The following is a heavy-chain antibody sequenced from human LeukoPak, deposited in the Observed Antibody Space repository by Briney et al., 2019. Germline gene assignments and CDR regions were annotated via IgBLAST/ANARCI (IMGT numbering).Heavy chain of an antibody. D-gene: IGHD6-19*01. CDR3: AHPSSGWTSFDY. J-gene: IGHJ4*02. V-gene: IGHV3-23*01. CDR2: ISGSGGST. CDR1: GFTFSSYA. Sequence: GGSLRLSCAASGFTFSSYAMSWVRPAPGKGLEWVSAISGSGGSTYYADSVRGRFTISRDNSKNTVYLQMRSLRAEDAAVYYCAHPSSGWTSFDYWGQGTLVTVSS.